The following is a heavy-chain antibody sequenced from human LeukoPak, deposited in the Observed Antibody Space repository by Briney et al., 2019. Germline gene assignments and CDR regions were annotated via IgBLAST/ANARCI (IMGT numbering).Heavy chain of an antibody. CDR1: GGTFSSYA. CDR2: IIPIFGTA. CDR3: ASGDYSNYYDSSGYYVY. D-gene: IGHD3-22*01. V-gene: IGHV1-69*13. J-gene: IGHJ4*02. Sequence: SVKVSCKASGGTFSSYAISWVRQAPGQGLEWMGGIIPIFGTANYAQKFQGRVTTTADESTSTAYMELSSLRSEDTAVYYCASGDYSNYYDSSGYYVYWGQGTLVTVSS.